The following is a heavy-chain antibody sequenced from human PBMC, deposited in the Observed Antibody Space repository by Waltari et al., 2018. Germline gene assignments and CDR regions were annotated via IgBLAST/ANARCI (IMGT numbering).Heavy chain of an antibody. CDR1: GYPFTGFY. V-gene: IGHV1-2*02. CDR2: INPKSGGT. Sequence: QEQLVQSGAEVKKPGASVMVSCTASGYPFTGFYMHWVRQAPGQGLEWMGWINPKSGGTGYAEKFQGRVTMTRDTSISTAYMELSRLTSDDTALYYCVRVGDRGLRNAFHIWGQGTMVTVSS. J-gene: IGHJ3*02. CDR3: VRVGDRGLRNAFHI. D-gene: IGHD3-16*01.